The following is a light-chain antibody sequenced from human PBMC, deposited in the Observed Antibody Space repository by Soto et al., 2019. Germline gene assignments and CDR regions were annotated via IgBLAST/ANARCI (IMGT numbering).Light chain of an antibody. CDR1: STNVGSYKL. CDR3: CSSGGSPTYV. Sequence: QSALTQPASVSGSPGQSITIFCTGTSTNVGSYKLVSWYKQHPGKAPKLMIFEVNKRPSGVSNRFSGSKSGNTASLTISGLKVEDEADYYCCSSGGSPTYVFGTGTKLTVL. V-gene: IGLV2-23*02. J-gene: IGLJ1*01. CDR2: EVN.